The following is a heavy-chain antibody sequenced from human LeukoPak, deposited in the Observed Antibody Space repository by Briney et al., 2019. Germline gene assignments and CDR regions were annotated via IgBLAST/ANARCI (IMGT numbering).Heavy chain of an antibody. J-gene: IGHJ4*02. CDR1: GLSFTSYA. D-gene: IGHD4-17*01. CDR2: IIASGAST. CDR3: AKCFRTTVTTVDY. Sequence: GGSLRLSCAASGLSFTSYAMNWVRQAPGKGLEWVSAIIASGASTSYADSVKGRFTISRDNSKTTLFMQMNSLRAEDTAIYYCAKCFRTTVTTVDYWGQGTLVTVSS. V-gene: IGHV3-23*01.